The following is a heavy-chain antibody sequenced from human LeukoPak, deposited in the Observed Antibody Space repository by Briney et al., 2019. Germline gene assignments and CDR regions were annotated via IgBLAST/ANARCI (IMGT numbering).Heavy chain of an antibody. J-gene: IGHJ6*02. CDR3: ARGHYEMGV. Sequence: GGSLRLSCAASGFTFSDYYMTWIRQAPGKGLEWVSHIAHSGNGMWYADAVKGRFTISRDNAKNLLFLQMDSLRAEDTAVYYCARGHYEMGVWGQGTTVIVSS. CDR2: IAHSGNGM. CDR1: GFTFSDYY. V-gene: IGHV3-11*01.